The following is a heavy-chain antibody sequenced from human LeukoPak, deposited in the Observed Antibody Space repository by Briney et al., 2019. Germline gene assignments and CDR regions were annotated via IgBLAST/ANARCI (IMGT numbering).Heavy chain of an antibody. CDR3: ARETVDTALGFDYYYYGMDV. V-gene: IGHV3-23*01. CDR2: ISGSGGST. D-gene: IGHD5-18*01. J-gene: IGHJ6*02. CDR1: GFSISSDS. Sequence: PGGSLRLSCTASGFSISSDSINWVRQAPGKGLEWVSAISGSGGSTYYADSVKGRFTISRDNSKNTLYLQMNSLRAEDTAVYYCARETVDTALGFDYYYYGMDVWGQGTTVTVSS.